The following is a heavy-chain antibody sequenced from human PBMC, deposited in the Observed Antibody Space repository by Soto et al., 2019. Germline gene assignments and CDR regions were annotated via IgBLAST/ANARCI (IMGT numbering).Heavy chain of an antibody. V-gene: IGHV3-64*01. CDR2: ISSNGGTT. CDR1: GFTFSSYD. J-gene: IGHJ4*02. CDR3: VRRVSGTYGY. D-gene: IGHD3-10*01. Sequence: EVQLAESGGGMVQPGGSLRLSCVASGFTFSSYDMHWVRQAPGKGLDYVSSISSNGGTTYYGNSVKGRFTISRDNSKITLCIQVGSLRAEDLAVYYCVRRVSGTYGYWGQGSLVTVSS.